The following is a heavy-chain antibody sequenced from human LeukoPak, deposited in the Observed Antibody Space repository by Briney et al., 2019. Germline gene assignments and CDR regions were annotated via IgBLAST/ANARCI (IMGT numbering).Heavy chain of an antibody. CDR1: GGSISSGGYY. Sequence: PSETLSLTCTVSGGSISSGGYYWSWIRQPPGKGLEWIGYIYHSGSTYYNPSLKSRVTISVDRSKNQFSLKLSSVTAADTAVYYCARVPPRRAALRYFDYWGQGTLVTVSS. CDR3: ARVPPRRAALRYFDY. CDR2: IYHSGST. V-gene: IGHV4-30-2*01. J-gene: IGHJ4*02. D-gene: IGHD4-17*01.